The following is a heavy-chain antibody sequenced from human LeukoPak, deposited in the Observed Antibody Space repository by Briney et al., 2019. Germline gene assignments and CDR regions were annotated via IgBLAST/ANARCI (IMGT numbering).Heavy chain of an antibody. V-gene: IGHV7-4-1*02. CDR1: GYTFTSYS. D-gene: IGHD6-13*01. Sequence: ASVKVSCKASGYTFTSYSMNWVRQAPGQGLEWLGWINTNTGNPTYAQGFTGRFVFSLDTSVNTAYLQISSLKAEDTAVYYCARDRSSSWYMGGYYYYYMDVWGKGTTVTVSS. CDR3: ARDRSSSWYMGGYYYYYMDV. CDR2: INTNTGNP. J-gene: IGHJ6*03.